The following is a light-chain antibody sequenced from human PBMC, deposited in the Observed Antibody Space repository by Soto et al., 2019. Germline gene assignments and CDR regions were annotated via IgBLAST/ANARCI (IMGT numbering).Light chain of an antibody. CDR3: QQSYSGPLT. J-gene: IGKJ4*01. CDR2: AAY. Sequence: EIQRTGAPLTLSASLGDRFPITCLASQIVSNRLAWHQQKPGKAPKVLIYAAYSLQSGVPSRFSGIGSGTDFTLSISSLQPEDFATYYCQQSYSGPLTFGEGTKVDIK. V-gene: IGKV1-39*01. CDR1: QIVSNR.